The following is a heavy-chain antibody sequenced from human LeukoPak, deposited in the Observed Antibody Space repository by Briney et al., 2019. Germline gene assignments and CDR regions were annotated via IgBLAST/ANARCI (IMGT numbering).Heavy chain of an antibody. D-gene: IGHD3-9*01. V-gene: IGHV3-7*01. CDR3: ARAALRYLHYYYMDV. CDR1: GFTVSNNY. J-gene: IGHJ6*03. CDR2: IKQDGSEK. Sequence: GGSLRLSCAASGFTVSNNYMSWVRQAPGKGLEWVANIKQDGSEKYYVDSVKGRFTISRDNAKNSLYLQMNSLRAEDTAVYYCARAALRYLHYYYMDVWGKGTTVTVSS.